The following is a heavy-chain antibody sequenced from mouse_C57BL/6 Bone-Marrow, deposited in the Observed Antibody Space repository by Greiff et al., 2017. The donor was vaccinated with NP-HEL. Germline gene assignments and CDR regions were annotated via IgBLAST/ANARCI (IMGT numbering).Heavy chain of an antibody. Sequence: QVQLQQSGAELARPGASVKLSCKASGYTFTSYGISWVKQRTGQGLEWIGEIYSRSGNSYSHEEIKGKATLTADKASSTAYMELRSLTSEDSAVYYCARNLWAAFADWGQGAPVTV. J-gene: IGHJ3*01. CDR2: IYSRSGNS. CDR3: ARNLWAAFAD. V-gene: IGHV1-81*01. CDR1: GYTFTSYG. D-gene: IGHD6-2*01.